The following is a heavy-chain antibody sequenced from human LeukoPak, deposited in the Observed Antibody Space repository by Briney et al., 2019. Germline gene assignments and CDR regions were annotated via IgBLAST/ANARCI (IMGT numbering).Heavy chain of an antibody. Sequence: SEALSLTCAVYGGAFSGYNWNWIRQAPGKGLEWIGEINHLGNTKKSPSLKGRVTLSVDTSKNQFSLKVTSVTAADTAVYYCARGSPKLDSWGQGTPVTVSS. J-gene: IGHJ5*01. CDR1: GGAFSGYN. CDR3: ARGSPKLDS. CDR2: INHLGNT. V-gene: IGHV4-34*01.